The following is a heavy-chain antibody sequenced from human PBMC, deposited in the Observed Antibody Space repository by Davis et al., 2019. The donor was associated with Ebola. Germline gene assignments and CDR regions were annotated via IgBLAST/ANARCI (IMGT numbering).Heavy chain of an antibody. V-gene: IGHV3-21*01. J-gene: IGHJ4*02. CDR3: AREGTGYYFDY. Sequence: PGGSLRLSCAASGFTFSSYSMNWVRQAPGKGLEWVSSISSSGTYIYSADSVKGRFTISRDNAKNSLYLQMNSLRAEDTAVFYCAREGTGYYFDYWGQGTLVTVSS. CDR2: ISSSGTYI. CDR1: GFTFSSYS. D-gene: IGHD1-14*01.